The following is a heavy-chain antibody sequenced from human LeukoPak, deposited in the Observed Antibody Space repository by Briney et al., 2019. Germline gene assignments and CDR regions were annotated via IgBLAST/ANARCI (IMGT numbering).Heavy chain of an antibody. D-gene: IGHD1-26*01. CDR3: AKKAQYNGNYPLDY. V-gene: IGHV3-23*01. CDR2: TSDRGDYT. J-gene: IGHJ4*02. Sequence: PGGSLRLSCAASGFTFTSYSMSWVRQAPGKGLEWVPGTSDRGDYTYYADSVKGRFTISRDNSKNTLYLQMNSLRAEDTALYFYAKKAQYNGNYPLDYWGQGTLVTVSS. CDR1: GFTFTSYS.